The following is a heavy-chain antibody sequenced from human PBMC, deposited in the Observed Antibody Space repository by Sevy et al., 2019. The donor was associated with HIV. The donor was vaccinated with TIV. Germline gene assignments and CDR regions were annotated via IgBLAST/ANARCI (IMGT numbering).Heavy chain of an antibody. V-gene: IGHV4-39*01. CDR2: IFYSGTT. D-gene: IGHD2-15*01. Sequence: SETLSLTCAVSGGSISRTSYYWGWIRQPPGKGLEWIGSIFYSGTTYYNPSLKSRVTISVDTSINQFSLKLNSVTAAATAVYSCARLASTCGGISVNDWGQGTLLTVSS. CDR3: ARLASTCGGISVND. J-gene: IGHJ4*02. CDR1: GGSISRTSYY.